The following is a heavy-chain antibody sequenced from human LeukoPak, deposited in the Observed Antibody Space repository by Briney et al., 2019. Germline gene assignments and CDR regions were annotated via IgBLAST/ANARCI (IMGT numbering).Heavy chain of an antibody. V-gene: IGHV1-18*01. Sequence: GASVKVSCKASGYTFTSYGISWVRQAPGQGLEWMGWMSAYNGNTNYAQKLQGRVTMTTDTSTSTAYMELRSLRSDDTAVYYCARAPQLELRTSYYYYYYMDVWGKGTTVTVSS. D-gene: IGHD1-7*01. CDR1: GYTFTSYG. CDR3: ARAPQLELRTSYYYYYYMDV. J-gene: IGHJ6*03. CDR2: MSAYNGNT.